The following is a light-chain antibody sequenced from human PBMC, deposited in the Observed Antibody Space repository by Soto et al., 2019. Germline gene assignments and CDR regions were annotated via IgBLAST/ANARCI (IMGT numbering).Light chain of an antibody. CDR3: QQTSSTPHT. CDR2: TTS. J-gene: IGKJ2*01. CDR1: QSIRTY. Sequence: DIQMTQSPSSLSASVGDRVAITCRASQSIRTYLNWYQQKPGKVPKLLIYTTSNLQSGVPSRFNGSGSGADFALTISSLQPEDFATYYCQQTSSTPHTFGQGTKLEI. V-gene: IGKV1-39*01.